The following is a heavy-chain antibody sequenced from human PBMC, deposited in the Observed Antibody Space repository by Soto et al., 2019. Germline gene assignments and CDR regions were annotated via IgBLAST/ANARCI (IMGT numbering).Heavy chain of an antibody. Sequence: QVQLVQSGAEVKKPGASVKVSCKASGYTFTSYGISWVRQAPGQGLEWMGWISAYNGNTNYAQKLQGRVTMTTDTSTRTAYMELRSLRSHDTAVYYCARGNTDTITIFGVVINLPDYWGQGTLVTVSS. D-gene: IGHD3-3*01. V-gene: IGHV1-18*01. CDR2: ISAYNGNT. CDR1: GYTFTSYG. CDR3: ARGNTDTITIFGVVINLPDY. J-gene: IGHJ4*02.